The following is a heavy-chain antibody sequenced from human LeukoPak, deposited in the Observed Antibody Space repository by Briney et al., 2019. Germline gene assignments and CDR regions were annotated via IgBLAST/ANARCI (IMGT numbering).Heavy chain of an antibody. V-gene: IGHV4-31*03. CDR1: GGSISSGGYY. CDR2: IYYSGST. Sequence: SQTLSLTCTVTGGSISSGGYYWSWIRQHPGKGLEWIGYIYYSGSTYYNPSLKSRVTISVDTSKNQFSLKLSSVTAADTAVYYCARYYCSGGSCSFGYWGQGTLVTVSS. J-gene: IGHJ4*02. CDR3: ARYYCSGGSCSFGY. D-gene: IGHD2-15*01.